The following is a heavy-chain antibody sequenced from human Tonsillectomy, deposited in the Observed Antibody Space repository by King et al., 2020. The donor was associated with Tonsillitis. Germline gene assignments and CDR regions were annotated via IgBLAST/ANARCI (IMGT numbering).Heavy chain of an antibody. Sequence: VQLVESGGTVVQPGRSLRLSWAASGFIFSGYAMNWVRQAPGKGLEWVAVISNDGGNKFYADSVEGRFTIYRDNSKNMMYLQMNNLKMEDTAVYYCAGVPVGGASYWGQGTLVTVSS. CDR3: AGVPVGGASY. V-gene: IGHV3-30*01. CDR2: ISNDGGNK. D-gene: IGHD3-16*01. CDR1: GFIFSGYA. J-gene: IGHJ4*02.